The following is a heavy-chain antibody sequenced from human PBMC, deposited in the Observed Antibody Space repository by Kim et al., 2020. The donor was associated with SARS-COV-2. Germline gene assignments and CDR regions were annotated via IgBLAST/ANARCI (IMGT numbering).Heavy chain of an antibody. CDR1: GYTFTSYA. CDR3: ASEVHSSGWEWFDP. V-gene: IGHV7-4-1*02. Sequence: ASVKVSCKASGYTFTSYAMNWVRQAPGQGLEWMGWINTNTGNPTYAQGFTGRFVFSLDTSVSTAYLQISSLKAEDTAVYYCASEVHSSGWEWFDPWGQGTLVTVSS. CDR2: INTNTGNP. D-gene: IGHD6-19*01. J-gene: IGHJ5*02.